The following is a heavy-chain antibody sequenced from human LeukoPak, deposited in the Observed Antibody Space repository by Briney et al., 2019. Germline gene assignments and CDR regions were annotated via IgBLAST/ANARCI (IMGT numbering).Heavy chain of an antibody. J-gene: IGHJ4*02. CDR1: GFTVITND. V-gene: IGHV3-53*01. D-gene: IGHD1-14*01. CDR3: ARGVEPLAANTLAY. Sequence: GGSLRLSCAASGFTVITNDMTWVRQAPGKGLEWVSVLCDGNTKYADSVQGRFTISRDNSKNTLYLEMESLSPDDTAVYYCARGVEPLAANTLAYWGQGTLVTVSS. CDR2: LCDGNT.